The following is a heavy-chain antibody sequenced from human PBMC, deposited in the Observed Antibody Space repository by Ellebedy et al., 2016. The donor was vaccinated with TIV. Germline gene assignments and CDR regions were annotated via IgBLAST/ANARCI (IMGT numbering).Heavy chain of an antibody. CDR1: GYTFTSYA. V-gene: IGHV1-3*01. Sequence: ASVKVSCXASGYTFTSYAMHWVRQAPGQRLEWMGWINAGNGNTKYSQKFQGRVTITRDTSASTAYMELSSLRSEDTAVYYCAREGGGYYDNLPYYYGMDVWGQGTTVTVSS. CDR2: INAGNGNT. CDR3: AREGGGYYDNLPYYYGMDV. D-gene: IGHD3-22*01. J-gene: IGHJ6*02.